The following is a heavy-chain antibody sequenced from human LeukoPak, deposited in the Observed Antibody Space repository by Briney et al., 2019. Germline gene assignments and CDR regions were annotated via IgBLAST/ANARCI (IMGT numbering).Heavy chain of an antibody. J-gene: IGHJ5*02. D-gene: IGHD3-22*01. Sequence: GGSLRLSCTASGFTFGDYAMSWFRQAPGKGLEWVGFIRSKAYGGTTEYAASVKGRFTISRDDSKSIAYLQMNSLKTEDTAVYYCTRWGYYDSSGPNWFDPWGQGTLVTVSS. V-gene: IGHV3-49*03. CDR1: GFTFGDYA. CDR2: IRSKAYGGTT. CDR3: TRWGYYDSSGPNWFDP.